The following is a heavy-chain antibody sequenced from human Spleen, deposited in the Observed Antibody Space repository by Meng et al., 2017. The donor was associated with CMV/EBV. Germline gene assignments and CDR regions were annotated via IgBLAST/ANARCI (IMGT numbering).Heavy chain of an antibody. J-gene: IGHJ4*02. D-gene: IGHD2-2*01. CDR1: GYTFTSYD. V-gene: IGHV1-8*03. CDR2: MNPNSGNT. CDR3: ARGEERHSSTSCYDY. Sequence: SGYTFTSYDINWVRQATGQGLEWMGWMNPNSGNTGYAQKFQGRVTITRNTSISTAYMELSSLRSEDTAVYYCARGEERHSSTSCYDYWGQGTLVTVSS.